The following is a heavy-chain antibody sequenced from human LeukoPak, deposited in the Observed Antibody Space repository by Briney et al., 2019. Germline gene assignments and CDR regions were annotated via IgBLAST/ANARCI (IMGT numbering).Heavy chain of an antibody. D-gene: IGHD2-15*01. CDR3: ATQGGGGSPPVFDY. CDR1: GGSISSYY. V-gene: IGHV4-59*08. J-gene: IGHJ4*02. Sequence: PSETLSLTCTVSGGSISSYYWSWIRQPPGKGLEWIGYIYYSGSTNYNPSLKSRVTISVDTSKNQFSLKLSSVTAADTAVYYCATQGGGGSPPVFDYWGQGTLVTVSS. CDR2: IYYSGST.